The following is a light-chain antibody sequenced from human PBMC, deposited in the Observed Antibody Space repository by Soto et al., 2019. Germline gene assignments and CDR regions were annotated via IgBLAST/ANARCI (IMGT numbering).Light chain of an antibody. CDR1: QSISSW. J-gene: IGKJ1*01. V-gene: IGKV1-5*03. Sequence: DIQITQSPSTLSASVGDRVTITCRASQSISSWLAWYQQKPGKAPKLLIYKASTLESGVPSRFSGSGSGTEFTLTISSLQSDDSATYYCQQYNSYSWTFGQGTKV. CDR3: QQYNSYSWT. CDR2: KAS.